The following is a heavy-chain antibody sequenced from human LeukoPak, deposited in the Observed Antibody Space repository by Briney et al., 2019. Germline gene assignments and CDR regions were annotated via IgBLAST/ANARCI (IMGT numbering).Heavy chain of an antibody. Sequence: PSETLSPTCAVYGGSFSGYYWSWIRQPPGKGLEWIGEINHSGSTNYNPSLKSRVTISVDTPKNQFSLKLSSVTAADTAVYYCANRRDTNPGGYYYYMDVWGKGTTVTVSS. J-gene: IGHJ6*03. CDR1: GGSFSGYY. D-gene: IGHD1-26*01. CDR2: INHSGST. CDR3: ANRRDTNPGGYYYYMDV. V-gene: IGHV4-34*01.